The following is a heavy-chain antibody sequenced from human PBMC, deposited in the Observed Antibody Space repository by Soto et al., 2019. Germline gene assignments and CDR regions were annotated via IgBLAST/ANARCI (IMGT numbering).Heavy chain of an antibody. D-gene: IGHD2-15*01. CDR3: ARLKGYCSGGSCYSLDFDY. J-gene: IGHJ4*02. CDR1: GFTFSDYY. V-gene: IGHV3-11*01. CDR2: ISSSGSTI. Sequence: PGGSLRLSCAASGFTFSDYYMSWIRQAPGKGLEWVSYISSSGSTIYYADSVKGRFTISRDNAKNSLYLQMNSLRAEDTAVYYCARLKGYCSGGSCYSLDFDYWGKGTLVTVSS.